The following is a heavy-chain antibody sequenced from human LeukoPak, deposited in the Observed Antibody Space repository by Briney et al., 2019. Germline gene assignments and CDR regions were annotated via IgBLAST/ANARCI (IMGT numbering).Heavy chain of an antibody. D-gene: IGHD2-21*02. CDR1: GLTLSSYV. CDR3: ARGAPCGGDCSSWFDP. CDR2: ISSSSRDI. V-gene: IGHV3-21*01. Sequence: GGSLRLSCAASGLTLSSYVMNWVRQAPGKGLEWVSSISSSSRDIYYADAVKGRSTISRDNAKNSLYLQVNNLRAEDTAVYYCARGAPCGGDCSSWFDPWAREPRSPSPQ. J-gene: IGHJ5*02.